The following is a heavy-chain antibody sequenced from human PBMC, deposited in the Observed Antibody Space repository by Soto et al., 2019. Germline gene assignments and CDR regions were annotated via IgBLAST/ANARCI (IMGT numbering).Heavy chain of an antibody. J-gene: IGHJ2*01. CDR2: INHSGST. V-gene: IGHV4-34*01. Sequence: QVQLQQWGAGLLKPSETLSLTCAVYGGSFSGYYWSWIRQPPGKGLEWIGEINHSGSTNYNPSLKNXVTISVDTSKXXFXLMXSSVTAADTAVYYCARGDCSSTSCYAGVLDWYFDLWGRGTLVTVSS. CDR3: ARGDCSSTSCYAGVLDWYFDL. CDR1: GGSFSGYY. D-gene: IGHD2-2*01.